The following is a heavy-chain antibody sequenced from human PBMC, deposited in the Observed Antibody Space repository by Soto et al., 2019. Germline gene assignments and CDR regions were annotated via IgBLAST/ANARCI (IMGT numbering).Heavy chain of an antibody. V-gene: IGHV3-30*18. CDR2: ISYDGSNK. D-gene: IGHD3-3*01. J-gene: IGHJ6*03. Sequence: GGSLRLSCAASGFTFSSYGMHWVRQAPGKGLEWVAVISYDGSNKYYADSVKGRFTISRDNSKNTLYLQMNSLRAEDTAVYYCAKNYGVVNYYYYYMDVWGKGTTVTVSS. CDR3: AKNYGVVNYYYYYMDV. CDR1: GFTFSSYG.